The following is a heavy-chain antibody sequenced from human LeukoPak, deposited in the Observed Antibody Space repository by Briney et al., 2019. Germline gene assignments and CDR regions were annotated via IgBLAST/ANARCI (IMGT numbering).Heavy chain of an antibody. CDR2: ITYDGSNK. Sequence: PGGSLRLSCAASGFTFSNYGMHWVRQAPGKGLEGVSVITYDGSNKYYADSVKGRFTISRDNSKNTLYLQMNSLRAEDTAMYYCAKNSGSTALWGQGTLVTVSS. D-gene: IGHD1-26*01. V-gene: IGHV3-30*18. J-gene: IGHJ4*02. CDR1: GFTFSNYG. CDR3: AKNSGSTAL.